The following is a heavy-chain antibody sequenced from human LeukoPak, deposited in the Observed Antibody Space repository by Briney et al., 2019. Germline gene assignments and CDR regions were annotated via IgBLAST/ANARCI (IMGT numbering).Heavy chain of an antibody. Sequence: GGSLRLSCAASAFTFRSYWMHWVRQAPGKGLVWVSRIDTDGSNTNYADSVKGRFTISRDNAKNTLFLQMNSLRAEDTAVYYCARGLLGIDYWGQGTLVTVSS. V-gene: IGHV3-74*01. J-gene: IGHJ4*02. CDR2: IDTDGSNT. D-gene: IGHD2-8*02. CDR1: AFTFRSYW. CDR3: ARGLLGIDY.